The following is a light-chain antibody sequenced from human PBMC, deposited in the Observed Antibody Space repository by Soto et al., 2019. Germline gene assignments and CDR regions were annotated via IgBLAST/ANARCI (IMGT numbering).Light chain of an antibody. Sequence: DIQMTQSPSSVSASGGDRVTITCRARQGISSCVGWYQQKPGKAPKLLIYAASSLQTGVPSRFSGSGAGTDFTLTISSLQPEDFATYYCQQANSFPFTFGQGTKVEIK. J-gene: IGKJ1*01. CDR3: QQANSFPFT. CDR1: QGISSC. V-gene: IGKV1-12*01. CDR2: AAS.